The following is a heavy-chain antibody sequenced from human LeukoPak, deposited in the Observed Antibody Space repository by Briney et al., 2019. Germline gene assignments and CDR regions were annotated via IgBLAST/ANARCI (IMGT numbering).Heavy chain of an antibody. V-gene: IGHV3-21*04. CDR1: GFTFSSYS. CDR2: ISSSSSYI. D-gene: IGHD2-15*01. J-gene: IGHJ4*02. Sequence: PGGSLRLSCAASGFTFSSYSMNWVRQAPGKGLEWVSSISSSSSYIYYADSVKGRFTISRDNSKNTLYLQMNSLRAEDTAVYYCAKLGYCSGGSCYSHFDYWGQGTLVTVSS. CDR3: AKLGYCSGGSCYSHFDY.